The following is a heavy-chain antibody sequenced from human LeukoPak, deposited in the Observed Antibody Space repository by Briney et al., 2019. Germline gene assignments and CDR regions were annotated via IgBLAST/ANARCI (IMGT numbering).Heavy chain of an antibody. CDR1: GFTFSSYS. D-gene: IGHD3-3*01. V-gene: IGHV3-23*01. Sequence: GGSLRLSCAASGFTFSSYSMNWVRQAPGKGLEWVSAISGSGGSTYYADSVKGRFTISRDNSKNTLYLQMNSLRAEDTAVYYCAKANDFWSGISGYWGQGTLVTVSS. CDR3: AKANDFWSGISGY. J-gene: IGHJ4*02. CDR2: ISGSGGST.